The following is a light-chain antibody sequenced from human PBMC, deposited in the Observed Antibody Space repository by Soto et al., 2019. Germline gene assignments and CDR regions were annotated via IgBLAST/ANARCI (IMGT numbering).Light chain of an antibody. V-gene: IGKV3-20*01. Sequence: EIVLTQSPGTLSLSPWERATLSCRASQSVSSNYLVWFQQKPGQAPRLLMYVASNRATGIPDRFSGSGSGTDFTLTISRLEPEDFAVYYCQQYGSSPFTFGQGTRLEIK. CDR1: QSVSSNY. J-gene: IGKJ5*01. CDR2: VAS. CDR3: QQYGSSPFT.